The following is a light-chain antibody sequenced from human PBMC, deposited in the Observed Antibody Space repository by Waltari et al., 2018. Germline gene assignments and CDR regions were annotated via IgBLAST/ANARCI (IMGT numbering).Light chain of an antibody. CDR2: GAS. CDR1: QSVSSN. J-gene: IGKJ1*01. CDR3: QQYSNWPRT. V-gene: IGKV3-15*01. Sequence: EIVMTQSPATPSVSPGERATLSCRASQSVSSNLAWYQQKPGQAPRLLIYGASTRATGIPARFSGRGSGTEFTLTISSLQSDDFAVYHCQQYSNWPRTFGQGTKVEIK.